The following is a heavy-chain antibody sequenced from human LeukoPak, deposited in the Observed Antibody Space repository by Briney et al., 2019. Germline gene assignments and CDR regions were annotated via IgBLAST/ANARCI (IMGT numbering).Heavy chain of an antibody. Sequence: ASVKVSCKASGYTFTSYDINWVRQATGQGLEWMGWMNPNSGNTGYAQKFQGRVTMTTDTSTSTAYMELRSLRSDDTAVYYCARDVDTAMVSSDYWGQGTLVTVSS. CDR3: ARDVDTAMVSSDY. CDR1: GYTFTSYD. D-gene: IGHD5-18*01. CDR2: MNPNSGNT. V-gene: IGHV1-8*02. J-gene: IGHJ4*02.